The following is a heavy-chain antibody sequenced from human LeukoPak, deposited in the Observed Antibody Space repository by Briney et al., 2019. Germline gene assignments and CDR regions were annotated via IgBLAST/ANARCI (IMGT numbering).Heavy chain of an antibody. CDR1: GGSISSGSYY. V-gene: IGHV4-61*02. CDR3: VRLSRHGSGSS. D-gene: IGHD3-10*01. Sequence: SETLSLTCTVSGGSISSGSYYWSWIRQPAGKGLEWIGRIYTSGSTNYNPSLKSRVTISVDTSKNQFSLKLSSVTAADTAVYYCVRLSRHGSGSSWGQGTLVTVSS. CDR2: IYTSGST. J-gene: IGHJ4*02.